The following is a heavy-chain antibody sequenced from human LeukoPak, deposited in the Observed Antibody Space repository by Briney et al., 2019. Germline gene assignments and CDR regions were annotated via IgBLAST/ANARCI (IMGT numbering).Heavy chain of an antibody. D-gene: IGHD2-15*01. Sequence: GGSLRLSCAASGFTFSNAWMSWVRQAPGKGLEWVGRTRNKANSYTTEYAASVKGRFTISRDDSKNSLYLQMNSLKTEDTAVYYCARVSRGGGAFDIWGQGTMVTVSS. CDR2: TRNKANSYTT. V-gene: IGHV3-72*01. J-gene: IGHJ3*02. CDR1: GFTFSNAW. CDR3: ARVSRGGGAFDI.